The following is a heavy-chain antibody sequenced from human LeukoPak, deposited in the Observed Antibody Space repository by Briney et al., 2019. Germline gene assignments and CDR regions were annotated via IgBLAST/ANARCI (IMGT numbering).Heavy chain of an antibody. Sequence: PSETLSLTCTVSGGSISSSSYYWGWIRQPPGKGLEWIGSIYYSGSTYYNPSLKSRVTISVDTSKNQFSLKLSSVTAADTAVYYCARDRITAAGTDYYYGMDVWGQGTTVTVSS. J-gene: IGHJ6*02. CDR3: ARDRITAAGTDYYYGMDV. CDR2: IYYSGST. V-gene: IGHV4-39*07. CDR1: GGSISSSSYY. D-gene: IGHD6-13*01.